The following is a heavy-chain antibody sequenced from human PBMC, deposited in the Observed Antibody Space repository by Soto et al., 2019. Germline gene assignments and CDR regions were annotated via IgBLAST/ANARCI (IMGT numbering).Heavy chain of an antibody. D-gene: IGHD6-13*01. V-gene: IGHV4-59*08. J-gene: IGHJ4*02. CDR2: IYYSGST. CDR3: ARHPIAAAVAY. Sequence: SETLSLTCTVSGGSISSYYWSWIRQPPGKGLEWIGYIYYSGSTNYNPSLKSRVTISVDTSKNQFSLKLSSVTAADTAVYYCARHPIAAAVAYWGQGTLVTVSS. CDR1: GGSISSYY.